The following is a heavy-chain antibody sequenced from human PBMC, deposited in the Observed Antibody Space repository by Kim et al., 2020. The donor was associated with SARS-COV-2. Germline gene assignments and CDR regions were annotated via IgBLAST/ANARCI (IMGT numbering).Heavy chain of an antibody. D-gene: IGHD4-17*01. CDR3: TTDLHDYGDLDY. J-gene: IGHJ4*02. CDR2: IKSKTDGGTT. Sequence: GGSLRLSCAASGFTFSNAWMSWVRQAPGKGLEWVGHIKSKTDGGTTDYAAPVKGRFTISRDDSKNKLYLQMNRPKTEDTAVYYCTTDLHDYGDLDYWGQGTMVTVSS. CDR1: GFTFSNAW. V-gene: IGHV3-15*01.